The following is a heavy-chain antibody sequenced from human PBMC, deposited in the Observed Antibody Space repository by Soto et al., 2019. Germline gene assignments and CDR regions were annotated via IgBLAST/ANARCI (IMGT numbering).Heavy chain of an antibody. V-gene: IGHV3-53*01. Sequence: EVQLVESGGGLIQPGGSLRLSCAVSGFTVSNNYMSWVRQAPGKGLEGVSVIYSGGYTAYGDSVKGRFTISRDNSKNNLNLKKNGRGALAPAGFSGAGRPGGGGYWGQGTLVTVSS. CDR3: AGRPGGGGY. J-gene: IGHJ4*02. CDR1: GFTVSNNY. D-gene: IGHD3-10*01. CDR2: IYSGGYT.